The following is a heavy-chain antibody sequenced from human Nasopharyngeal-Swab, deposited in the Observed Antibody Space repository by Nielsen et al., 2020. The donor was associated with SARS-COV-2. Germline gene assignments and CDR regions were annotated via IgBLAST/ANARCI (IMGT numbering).Heavy chain of an antibody. Sequence: GGSLRLSCAASGFTFSDSPIHWVRQASGKGLAWVGRIRSKASYYATVYTASVRGRFTISRDDSKSTASLQMNGLRAEDTAMYYCTTWDTTTQTDYWGQGALVTVSS. D-gene: IGHD5-18*01. CDR3: TTWDTTTQTDY. CDR1: GFTFSDSP. CDR2: IRSKASYYAT. V-gene: IGHV3-73*01. J-gene: IGHJ4*02.